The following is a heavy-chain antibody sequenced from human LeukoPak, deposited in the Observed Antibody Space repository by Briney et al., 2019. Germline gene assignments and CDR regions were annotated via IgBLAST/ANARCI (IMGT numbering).Heavy chain of an antibody. CDR3: ARDMGSSWHSDY. D-gene: IGHD6-13*01. Sequence: PGGSLRLSCAASGFTFSDYYMSWIRQAPGKGLEWVSHISSSSSYTNYADSVKGRFTISRDNAKNSLYLQMNSLRAEDTAVYYCARDMGSSWHSDYWGQGTLVTVSS. V-gene: IGHV3-11*06. CDR2: ISSSSSYT. CDR1: GFTFSDYY. J-gene: IGHJ4*02.